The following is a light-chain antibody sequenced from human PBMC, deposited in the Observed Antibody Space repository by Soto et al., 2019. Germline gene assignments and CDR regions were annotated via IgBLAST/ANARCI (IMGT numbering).Light chain of an antibody. CDR2: ASS. J-gene: IGKJ1*01. Sequence: DIQMTQSPSSLSASVGDRVTISCRASQGIANYLAWYQQKPGKVPELLIYASSTLHSGVPSRFSCSGSGTDFTLTISRFEPEDVASYYCQKESSAPCTFGQGTKLEIK. CDR1: QGIANY. CDR3: QKESSAPCT. V-gene: IGKV1-27*01.